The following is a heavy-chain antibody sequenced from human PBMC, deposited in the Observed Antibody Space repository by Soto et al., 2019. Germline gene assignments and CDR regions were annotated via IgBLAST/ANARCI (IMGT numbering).Heavy chain of an antibody. D-gene: IGHD2-8*01. CDR3: ARVVCTNGVCYNYFDY. Sequence: SETLSLTCAVYGGSFSGYYWSWIRQPPGKGLEWIGEINHSGSTNYNPSLKSRVTISVDTSKNQISLKLSSVTAADTAVYYCARVVCTNGVCYNYFDYWGQGTLATVSS. CDR2: INHSGST. J-gene: IGHJ4*02. V-gene: IGHV4-34*01. CDR1: GGSFSGYY.